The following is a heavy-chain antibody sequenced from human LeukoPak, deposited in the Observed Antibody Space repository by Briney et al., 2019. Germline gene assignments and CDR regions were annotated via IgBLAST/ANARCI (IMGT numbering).Heavy chain of an antibody. D-gene: IGHD3-10*01. Sequence: GGSLRLSCAASGFTVSSNYMNWVRQAPGKGLEWVSVIYSGGSTYYADSVKGRFNISRDNSKNTLYLQMNSLRAEDSAVYYCASLWFGSVDYWGQGTLVTVSS. V-gene: IGHV3-53*01. CDR2: IYSGGST. CDR1: GFTVSSNY. CDR3: ASLWFGSVDY. J-gene: IGHJ4*02.